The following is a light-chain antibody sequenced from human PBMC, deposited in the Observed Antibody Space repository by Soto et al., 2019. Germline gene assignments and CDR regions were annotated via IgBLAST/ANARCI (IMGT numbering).Light chain of an antibody. J-gene: IGKJ1*01. CDR2: DAS. V-gene: IGKV1-5*01. CDR1: QSISSW. Sequence: DIQMTQSPSTLSASVGDRVTITCRASQSISSWLAWYQQKPGKAPKLLIYDASSLGSGVPSRFSGSGSGTEFTLTVSSLQPDDFAAYYCQQYNTYSRTFGQGTKVNIK. CDR3: QQYNTYSRT.